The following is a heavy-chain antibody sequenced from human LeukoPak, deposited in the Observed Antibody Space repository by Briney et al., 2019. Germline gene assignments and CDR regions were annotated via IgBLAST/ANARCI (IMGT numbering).Heavy chain of an antibody. J-gene: IGHJ4*02. CDR1: GDTFTSYG. V-gene: IGHV1-18*01. CDR2: ISGYNGNT. Sequence: ASVKVSCKASGDTFTSYGFSWVRQAPGQGLEWMGRISGYNGNTRYAENFQGRVIMTTDTSTGTVFMELTSLGSDDTAVYYCATDTSGLHYWGQGTLITVSS. D-gene: IGHD3-22*01. CDR3: ATDTSGLHY.